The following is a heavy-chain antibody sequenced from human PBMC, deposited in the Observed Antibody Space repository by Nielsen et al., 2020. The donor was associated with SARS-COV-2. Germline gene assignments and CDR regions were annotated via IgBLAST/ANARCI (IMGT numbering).Heavy chain of an antibody. CDR1: GFTFSDSY. CDR2: TNPTSTYT. Sequence: GESLKISCAAFGFTFSDSYMTWIRQAPGRGLEWISYTNPTSTYTNYADSVKGRFTISRDNSKNTLYLQINSLRADDTAVYYCATQADGYKSPYDYWGQGTLVTVSS. V-gene: IGHV3-11*03. J-gene: IGHJ4*02. D-gene: IGHD3-10*01. CDR3: ATQADGYKSPYDY.